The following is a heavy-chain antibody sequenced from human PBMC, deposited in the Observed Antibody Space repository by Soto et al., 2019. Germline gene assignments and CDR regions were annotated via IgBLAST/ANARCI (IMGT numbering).Heavy chain of an antibody. V-gene: IGHV3-15*01. D-gene: IGHD3-10*01. CDR1: GFTFINAW. CDR2: IKSASAGGTT. Sequence: VGSLRLSCAASGFTFINAWVSWVRQAPGKGLEWVGRIKSASAGGTTDYAAPVKGRFTVSRDDSKNTVYLQMNSLKIEDTGLYYCLGSWLDPWGQGTLVTVSS. CDR3: LGSWLDP. J-gene: IGHJ5*02.